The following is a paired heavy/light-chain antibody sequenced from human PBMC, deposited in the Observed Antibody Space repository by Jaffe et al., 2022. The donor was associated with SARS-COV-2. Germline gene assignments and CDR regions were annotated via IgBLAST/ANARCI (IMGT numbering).Heavy chain of an antibody. Sequence: EVQLVESGGGLVQPGGSLRLSCAASGFTFRSYDMHWVRQVTGKGLEWVSGITPAGDTYYPDSMKGRFTISRENAKNSLYLQMNSLRAGDTAVYYCAREFIDPGHWYFDLWGRGTLVTVSS. CDR2: ITPAGDT. CDR1: GFTFRSYD. V-gene: IGHV3-13*01. J-gene: IGHJ2*01. CDR3: AREFIDPGHWYFDL.
Light chain of an antibody. CDR3: QQYADSPRT. Sequence: EIVLTQSPGTLSLSLGERATLSCRASQSVSSSYLAWYQQKPGQAPILLIYGASNRATGIPDRFSGSGSGTDFTLTISRLEPEDFAVYFCQQYADSPRTFGQGTKVEIK. V-gene: IGKV3-20*01. J-gene: IGKJ1*01. CDR2: GAS. CDR1: QSVSSSY.